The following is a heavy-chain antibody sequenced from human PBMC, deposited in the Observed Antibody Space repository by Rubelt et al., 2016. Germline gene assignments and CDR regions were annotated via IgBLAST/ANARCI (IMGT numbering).Heavy chain of an antibody. D-gene: IGHD2-15*01. J-gene: IGHJ4*02. CDR2: INQFGST. CDR3: ARQQSWSYTDY. Sequence: QVQLQQWGAGLLKPSEPLSLTCAVYGGSFSSYYWNWIRQPPGKGLEWIGEINQFGSTNYNPSLKSRVTISVDTSKNQVSLKVSSGTAADTAVYYCARQQSWSYTDYCGQGTLVTVAS. CDR1: GGSFSSYY. V-gene: IGHV4-34*01.